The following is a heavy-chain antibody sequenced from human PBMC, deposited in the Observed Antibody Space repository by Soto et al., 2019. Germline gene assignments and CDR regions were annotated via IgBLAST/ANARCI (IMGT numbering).Heavy chain of an antibody. CDR1: GGTFSSYA. CDR2: IIPIFGTA. Sequence: QVQLVQSGAEVKKPGSSVKVSCKASGGTFSSYAISWVRQAPGQGLEWMGGIIPIFGTANYAQKFQGRVTITADESTSTAYMELSSLRAEDTAVYYCASVGRAAAGTLYYYYYYGMDVWGQGTTVTVSS. J-gene: IGHJ6*02. D-gene: IGHD6-13*01. V-gene: IGHV1-69*01. CDR3: ASVGRAAAGTLYYYYYYGMDV.